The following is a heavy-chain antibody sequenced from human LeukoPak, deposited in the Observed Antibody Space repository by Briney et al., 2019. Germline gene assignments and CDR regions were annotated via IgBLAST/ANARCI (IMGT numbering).Heavy chain of an antibody. CDR3: ASASPYYYGIDV. Sequence: GGSLRLSCAASGFTFSSSWMSWVRQAPGKGLEWVANIKQDGSEKYYVDSVKGRFTISRDNAKNSLYLQMNSLRAEDTAVHYCASASPYYYGIDVWGQGTTVTVSS. V-gene: IGHV3-7*01. J-gene: IGHJ6*02. CDR2: IKQDGSEK. CDR1: GFTFSSSW.